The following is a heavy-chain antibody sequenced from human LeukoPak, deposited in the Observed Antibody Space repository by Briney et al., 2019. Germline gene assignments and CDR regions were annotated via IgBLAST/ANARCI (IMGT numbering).Heavy chain of an antibody. V-gene: IGHV5-51*01. D-gene: IGHD4-23*01. Sequence: GESLQISCQASGYSFTSYWIGWVRQMPGKGLEWMGILYPGDSDTRYSPPFQGQVTISVDTSISTAYLQWSSLKASDTAMYFCARWVHFGGNSGYYFDYWGQGTLVTVSS. CDR3: ARWVHFGGNSGYYFDY. CDR2: LYPGDSDT. J-gene: IGHJ4*02. CDR1: GYSFTSYW.